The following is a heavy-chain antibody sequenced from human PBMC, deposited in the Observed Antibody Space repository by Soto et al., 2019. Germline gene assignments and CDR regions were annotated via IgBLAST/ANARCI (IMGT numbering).Heavy chain of an antibody. J-gene: IGHJ4*02. V-gene: IGHV4-4*02. CDR3: ARIGRAGYPPYAY. D-gene: IGHD3-9*01. CDR2: IYHSGST. CDR1: GGSISSSNW. Sequence: SETLSLTGAVSGGSISSSNWWSWVRQPPGKGLEWIGEIYHSGSTNYNPSLKSRVTISVDKSKNQFSLKLSSVTAADTAVYFCARIGRAGYPPYAYWGQGTLVTVSS.